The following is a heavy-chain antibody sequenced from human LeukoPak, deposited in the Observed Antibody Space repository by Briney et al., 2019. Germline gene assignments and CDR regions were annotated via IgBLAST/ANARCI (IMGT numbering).Heavy chain of an antibody. CDR3: ARGQSGY. D-gene: IGHD6-25*01. CDR1: GGSFSGYY. V-gene: IGHV4-34*01. Sequence: SETLSLTCAVYGGSFSGYYWSWIRQPPGKGLEWIGEINHSGSTNYNPSLKSRVTISVDTSKNQFSLKLSSVTAADTAAYYCARGQSGYWGQGTLVTVSS. J-gene: IGHJ4*02. CDR2: INHSGST.